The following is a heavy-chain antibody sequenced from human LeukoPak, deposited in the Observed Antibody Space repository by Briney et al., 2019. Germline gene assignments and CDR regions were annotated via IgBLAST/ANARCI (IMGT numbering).Heavy chain of an antibody. CDR1: GYTFTSYD. J-gene: IGHJ6*02. V-gene: IGHV1-8*01. CDR2: MNPNSGNT. D-gene: IGHD5-12*01. Sequence: ASVTVSCTASGYTFTSYDINWVRQATGQGLEWMGWMNPNSGNTGYAQKFQGRVTMTRNTSISTAYMELSSLRSEDTAVYYCARGEATIPYYYYYYGMDVWGQGTTVTVSS. CDR3: ARGEATIPYYYYYYGMDV.